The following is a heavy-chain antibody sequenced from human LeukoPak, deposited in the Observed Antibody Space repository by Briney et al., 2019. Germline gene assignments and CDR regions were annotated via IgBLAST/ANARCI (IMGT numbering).Heavy chain of an antibody. J-gene: IGHJ5*02. CDR3: ARGGYSSSWSPNWFDP. D-gene: IGHD6-13*01. V-gene: IGHV1-46*01. Sequence: ASVKVSCKASGYTFTSYYVHWVRQAPGQGLEWMGIINPSGGSTSYAQKFQGRVTMTRGTSTSTVYMELSSLRSEDTAVYYCARGGYSSSWSPNWFDPWGQGTLVTVSS. CDR1: GYTFTSYY. CDR2: INPSGGST.